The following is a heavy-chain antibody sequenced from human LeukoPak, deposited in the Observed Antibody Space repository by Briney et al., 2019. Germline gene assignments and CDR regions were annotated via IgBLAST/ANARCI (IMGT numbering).Heavy chain of an antibody. D-gene: IGHD4-11*01. CDR3: ATDYTDYSLDY. V-gene: IGHV1-8*01. CDR1: GYTFTSYD. CDR2: MNPNSGNT. J-gene: IGHJ4*02. Sequence: ASVKVSCKASGYTFTSYDINSVRQATGHGLAWMGWMNPNSGNTGYAQKFQGRVTMTRNTSISTAYMEVSSLRSEDTAVYYCATDYTDYSLDYWGQGTLVTVSS.